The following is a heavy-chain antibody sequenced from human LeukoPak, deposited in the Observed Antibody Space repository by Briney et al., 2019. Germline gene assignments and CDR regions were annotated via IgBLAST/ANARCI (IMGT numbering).Heavy chain of an antibody. CDR3: AKTYMWSIDAFHI. V-gene: IGHV3-23*01. D-gene: IGHD2-8*02. CDR1: GFTFSNYA. CDR2: ITARADST. J-gene: IGHJ3*02. Sequence: PGGSLRLSCAASGFTFSNYAMSWVRQAPGKGLEWVSGITARADSTYYADSVKGRVTISRDNSKNTLFLQLNNLRAEDAAVYYCAKTYMWSIDAFHIWGQGTMVTVSS.